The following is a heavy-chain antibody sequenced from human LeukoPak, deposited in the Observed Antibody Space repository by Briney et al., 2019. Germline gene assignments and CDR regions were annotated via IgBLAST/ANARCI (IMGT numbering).Heavy chain of an antibody. CDR3: ARRMMYSSSWYGY. J-gene: IGHJ4*02. D-gene: IGHD6-13*01. Sequence: GGSLRLSCAASGFTFTTYWMHWVRQAPGKGLEWVAVISYDGSNKYYADSVKGRFTISRDNAKNSLYLRMNSLRAEDTAVYYCARRMMYSSSWYGYWGQGTLVTVSS. V-gene: IGHV3-30-3*01. CDR1: GFTFTTYW. CDR2: ISYDGSNK.